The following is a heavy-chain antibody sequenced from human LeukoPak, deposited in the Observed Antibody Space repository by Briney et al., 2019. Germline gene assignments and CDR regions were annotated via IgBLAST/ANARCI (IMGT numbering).Heavy chain of an antibody. CDR3: ARDLFPRPHYDSSGYQEYYFDY. J-gene: IGHJ4*02. CDR2: INPNSGGT. CDR1: GYTFTGYY. V-gene: IGHV1-2*02. D-gene: IGHD3-22*01. Sequence: GASVKVSCKASGYTFTGYYIHWVRQAPGQGLEWMGWINPNSGGTNYAQKFQGRVTMTRDTSISTAYMELSRLRSDDTAVYYCARDLFPRPHYDSSGYQEYYFDYWGQGTLVTVSS.